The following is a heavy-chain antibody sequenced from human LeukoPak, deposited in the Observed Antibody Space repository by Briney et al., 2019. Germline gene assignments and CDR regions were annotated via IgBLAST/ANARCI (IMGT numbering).Heavy chain of an antibody. CDR1: GFSFRDYW. CDR2: MSPDGSDK. J-gene: IGHJ4*02. Sequence: GGSLRLSCAASGFSFRDYWMSWVRQAPGKGLEWVADMSPDGSDKTYVDSVKGRLTISRDNAKQSLYLQMNSLRAEDTAVYYCARGSGGLRFLEWSYNYFDYWGQGTLVTVSS. V-gene: IGHV3-7*01. CDR3: ARGSGGLRFLEWSYNYFDY. D-gene: IGHD3-3*01.